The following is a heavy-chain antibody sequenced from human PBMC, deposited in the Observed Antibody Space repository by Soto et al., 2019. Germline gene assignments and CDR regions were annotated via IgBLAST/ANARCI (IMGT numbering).Heavy chain of an antibody. V-gene: IGHV3-33*01. CDR3: ARDREQQLVQPVPIAFDY. CDR2: IWYDGSNK. J-gene: IGHJ4*02. Sequence: GGSLRLSCAASGFTFSSYGMHWVRQAPGKGLEWVAVIWYDGSNKYYADSVKGRFTISRDNSKNTLYLQMNSLRAEDTAVYYCARDREQQLVQPVPIAFDYWGQGTLVTVSS. CDR1: GFTFSSYG. D-gene: IGHD6-13*01.